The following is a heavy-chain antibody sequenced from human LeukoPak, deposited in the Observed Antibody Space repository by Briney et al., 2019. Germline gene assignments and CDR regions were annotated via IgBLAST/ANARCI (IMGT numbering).Heavy chain of an antibody. V-gene: IGHV4-30-4*01. Sequence: PSETLSLTCTVSGGSISSGDYYWSWIRQPPGKGLEWIGYIYYSGSTYYNPSLKSRVTISVDTSKNQFSLKLSSVTAADTAVYYCVRVPRDTMVRGVIEDWGQGTLVTVSS. D-gene: IGHD3-10*01. CDR3: VRVPRDTMVRGVIED. CDR1: GGSISSGDYY. CDR2: IYYSGST. J-gene: IGHJ4*02.